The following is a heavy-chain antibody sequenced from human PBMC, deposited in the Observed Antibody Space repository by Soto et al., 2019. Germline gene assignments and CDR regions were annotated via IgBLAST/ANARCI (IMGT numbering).Heavy chain of an antibody. CDR2: IDPSDSYT. J-gene: IGHJ6*02. D-gene: IGHD6-13*01. V-gene: IGHV5-10-1*01. CDR1: GYSFTSYW. Sequence: GESLKLSCKGSGYSFTSYWISWVRQMPGKGLEWMGRIDPSDSYTNYSPSFQGHVTISADKSISTAYLQWSSLKASDTAMYYCANLAAAGLGDYYYGMDVWGQGTTVTVSS. CDR3: ANLAAAGLGDYYYGMDV.